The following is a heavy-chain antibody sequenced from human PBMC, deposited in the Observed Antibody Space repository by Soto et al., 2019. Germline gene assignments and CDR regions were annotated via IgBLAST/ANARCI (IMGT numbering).Heavy chain of an antibody. J-gene: IGHJ5*02. CDR2: ISGRGGST. Sequence: PGGSLRLSCAASGFTFSSYAMSWVRQAPGKGLEWVSAISGRGGSTYYADSVKGPLTISRDNSKNTLYLQMNSLSAEETAVSYCAKGILEYCGGDCYQPDWFDPWGQGTLVTVSS. CDR1: GFTFSSYA. CDR3: AKGILEYCGGDCYQPDWFDP. V-gene: IGHV3-23*01. D-gene: IGHD2-21*02.